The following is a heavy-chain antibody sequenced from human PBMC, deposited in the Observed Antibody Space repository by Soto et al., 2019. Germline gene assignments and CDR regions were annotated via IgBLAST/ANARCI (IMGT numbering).Heavy chain of an antibody. Sequence: QVQLQESGPGLVKPSQTLSLTCTVSGGSISSGGYYWSWIRQHPGKGLEWIGYIYYGGSTYYNPSLKSRVTISVDTSKNQFSLKLSSVTAADTAVYYCARVSTPNCSSTSCYDYYYGMDVWGQGTTVTVSS. J-gene: IGHJ6*02. CDR1: GGSISSGGYY. V-gene: IGHV4-31*03. D-gene: IGHD2-2*01. CDR2: IYYGGST. CDR3: ARVSTPNCSSTSCYDYYYGMDV.